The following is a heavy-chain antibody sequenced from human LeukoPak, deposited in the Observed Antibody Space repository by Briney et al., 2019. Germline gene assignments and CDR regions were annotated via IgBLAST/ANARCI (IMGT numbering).Heavy chain of an antibody. Sequence: PGGSLRLSCAASGFTFSSHGMSWVRRAPGKGLEWVSAISGSGGSTFYADSVKGRFTVSRDNSKNTLYLQMNSLRAEDTAVYYCAKGIAVAGTGFDCWGQGTLVTVSS. CDR2: ISGSGGST. V-gene: IGHV3-23*01. D-gene: IGHD6-13*01. CDR1: GFTFSSHG. CDR3: AKGIAVAGTGFDC. J-gene: IGHJ4*02.